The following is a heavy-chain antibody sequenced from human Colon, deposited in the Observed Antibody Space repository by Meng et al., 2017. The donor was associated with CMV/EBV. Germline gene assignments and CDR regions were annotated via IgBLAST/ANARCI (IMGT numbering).Heavy chain of an antibody. CDR1: GFICDDYG. Sequence: GESLKISCEVSGFICDDYGMSWVRQVPGKGLEWVSGINWNGDNTGYGDSVKGRFTISRAIAKNSLYLQMHSLRAEDTAMYYCARGVYYGDHGAYFDNWGQGTLVTVSS. D-gene: IGHD4-17*01. CDR2: INWNGDNT. V-gene: IGHV3-20*04. CDR3: ARGVYYGDHGAYFDN. J-gene: IGHJ4*02.